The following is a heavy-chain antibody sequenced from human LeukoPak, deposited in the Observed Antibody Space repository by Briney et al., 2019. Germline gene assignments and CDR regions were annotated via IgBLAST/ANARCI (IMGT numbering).Heavy chain of an antibody. CDR3: ARRGVNLNQFYYYYYMDV. D-gene: IGHD3-3*01. CDR2: INPSGGST. Sequence: ASVKVSCKASGYTFTSYYMHWVRQAPGQGLEWMGIINPSGGSTSYAQKFQGRVTMTRDMSTSTVYMELSSLRSEDTAVYYCARRGVNLNQFYYYYYMDVWGKGTTVTVSS. CDR1: GYTFTSYY. J-gene: IGHJ6*03. V-gene: IGHV1-46*01.